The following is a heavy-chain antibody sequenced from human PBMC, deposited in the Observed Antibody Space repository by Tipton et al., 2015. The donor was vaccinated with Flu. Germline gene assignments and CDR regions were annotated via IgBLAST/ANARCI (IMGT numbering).Heavy chain of an antibody. V-gene: IGHV3-33*06. Sequence: SLRLSCAASGFTFSSYGMHWVRQAPGKGLEWAAVIWYDGSNKYYADSVKGRFTISRDNSKNTLYLQMNSLRAEDTAVYYCAKDRGRITMVRGVIPNWFDPWGQGTLVTVSS. J-gene: IGHJ5*02. CDR3: AKDRGRITMVRGVIPNWFDP. D-gene: IGHD3-10*01. CDR2: IWYDGSNK. CDR1: GFTFSSYG.